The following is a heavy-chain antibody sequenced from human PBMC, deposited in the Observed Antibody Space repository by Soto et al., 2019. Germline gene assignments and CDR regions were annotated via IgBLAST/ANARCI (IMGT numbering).Heavy chain of an antibody. V-gene: IGHV3-74*01. CDR3: ARAIQQLATAY. Sequence: GGSLRLSCAASGFTFSSYWMHWVRQAPGKGLVWVSRINSDGSSTSYADSVKGRFTITRDNAKNTLYLQMNSLRAEDTAVYYCARAIQQLATAYWGQGTLVTVSS. D-gene: IGHD6-13*01. CDR1: GFTFSSYW. J-gene: IGHJ4*02. CDR2: INSDGSST.